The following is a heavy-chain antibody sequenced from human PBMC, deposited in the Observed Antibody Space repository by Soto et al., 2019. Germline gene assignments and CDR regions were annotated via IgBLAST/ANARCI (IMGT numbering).Heavy chain of an antibody. CDR2: IYSGGST. CDR1: GFTVSSNY. Sequence: PGGSLRLSCAASGFTVSSNYMSWVRQAPGKGLEWVSVIYSGGSTYYADSVKGRFTISRDNSKNTLYLQMNSLRAEDTAVYYCASPPRAYCGGDCYTQLDYWGQGTLGTSPQ. V-gene: IGHV3-53*01. D-gene: IGHD2-21*02. J-gene: IGHJ4*02. CDR3: ASPPRAYCGGDCYTQLDY.